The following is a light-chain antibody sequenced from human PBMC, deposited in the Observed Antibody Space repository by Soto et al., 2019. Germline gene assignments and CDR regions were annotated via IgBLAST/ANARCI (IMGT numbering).Light chain of an antibody. CDR2: KAS. CDR1: QSISSW. Sequence: DIQMTQSPSTLSASVGDRVTITCRASQSISSWLAWYQQKQGKAPKLLIYKASTLKSGVPSRFSGSGSGTAVTITISSLQPDDCATYDCQHYNSYSEAFGQGTKVDI. CDR3: QHYNSYSEA. V-gene: IGKV1-5*03. J-gene: IGKJ1*01.